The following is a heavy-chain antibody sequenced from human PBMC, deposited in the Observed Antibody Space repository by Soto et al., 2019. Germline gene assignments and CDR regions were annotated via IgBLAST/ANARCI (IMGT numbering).Heavy chain of an antibody. J-gene: IGHJ6*03. V-gene: IGHV3-33*01. CDR2: IWSDGSNE. CDR3: ARERTFGDNKHNYMDV. Sequence: QVQLVESGGGVVQPGRSLRLSCAASEFTFSRHGMHWVRQAPGKGLQWVGVIWSDGSNEEYADSGKGRFIISIDISKNMLYLQMNSLRAEDTAVYYCARERTFGDNKHNYMDVWGTGITVTVSS. D-gene: IGHD3-10*01. CDR1: EFTFSRHG.